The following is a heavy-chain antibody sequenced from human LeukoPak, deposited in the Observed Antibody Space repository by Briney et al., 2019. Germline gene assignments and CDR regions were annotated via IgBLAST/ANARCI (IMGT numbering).Heavy chain of an antibody. D-gene: IGHD6-6*01. CDR3: ARGDPYISSSFLDY. J-gene: IGHJ4*02. V-gene: IGHV1-18*01. Sequence: ASVKVSCKASGYTFTSYGINWVRQAPGQGLEWMGWISAYNNNTDYAQKLQGRVTMTTDTSTSTAYMELRSLRSDDTAIYYCARGDPYISSSFLDYWGQGTLVTVSS. CDR2: ISAYNNNT. CDR1: GYTFTSYG.